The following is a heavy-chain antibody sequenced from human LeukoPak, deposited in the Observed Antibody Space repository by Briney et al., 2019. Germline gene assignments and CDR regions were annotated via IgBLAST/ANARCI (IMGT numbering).Heavy chain of an antibody. CDR3: AREPMVRGVISD. CDR1: GYTFTSYY. V-gene: IGHV1-46*01. J-gene: IGHJ4*02. Sequence: ASVKVSCKASGYTFTSYYMHWVRQAPGQGLEWMGIINPSGGSTSYAQKFQGRATMTRDTSTSTVYMELSSLRSEDTAVYYCAREPMVRGVISDWGQGTLVTVSS. CDR2: INPSGGST. D-gene: IGHD3-10*01.